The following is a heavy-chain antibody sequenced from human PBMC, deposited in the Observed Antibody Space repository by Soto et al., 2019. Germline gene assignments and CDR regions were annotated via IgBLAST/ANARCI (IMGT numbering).Heavy chain of an antibody. CDR3: ARDGLGYCSSPSCYTLDY. CDR2: IWYDGANK. V-gene: IGHV3-33*01. Sequence: GGSLRLSCAACGFTFYNYCIHWVRQAPCKGLEWVAVIWYDGANKYYADSVKGRFTISRDNSKSTLYLQMYSLRDEDTAVYYCARDGLGYCSSPSCYTLDYVGQGTLVTVCS. J-gene: IGHJ4*02. CDR1: GFTFYNYC. D-gene: IGHD2-2*02.